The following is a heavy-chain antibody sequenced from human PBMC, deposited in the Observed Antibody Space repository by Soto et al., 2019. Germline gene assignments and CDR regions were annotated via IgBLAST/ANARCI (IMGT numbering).Heavy chain of an antibody. CDR3: ASPWRRRAFDI. Sequence: PSETLSLTCAVYGGSFSGYYWSWIRQPPGKGLEWIGEINHSGSTNYNPSLESRVTISVDTSKNQFSLKLSSVTAADTAVYYCASPWRRRAFDIWGQGTMVTVSS. D-gene: IGHD3-3*01. CDR1: GGSFSGYY. CDR2: INHSGST. V-gene: IGHV4-34*01. J-gene: IGHJ3*02.